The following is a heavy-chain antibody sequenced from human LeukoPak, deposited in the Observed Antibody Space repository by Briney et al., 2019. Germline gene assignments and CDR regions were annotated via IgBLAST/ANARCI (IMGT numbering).Heavy chain of an antibody. V-gene: IGHV4-31*03. CDR2: IYYSGST. J-gene: IGHJ1*01. D-gene: IGHD2-21*02. CDR1: GGSIRSGGSY. Sequence: SETLSLTCTVSGGSIRSGGSYWSWIRQHPRRGLEWIGYIYYSGSTYYNPSLKSRVTISVDTSKSQFSLKMSSVTAADTAVYYCVRVVTGGDTQYFQHRGQGTLVTVSS. CDR3: VRVVTGGDTQYFQH.